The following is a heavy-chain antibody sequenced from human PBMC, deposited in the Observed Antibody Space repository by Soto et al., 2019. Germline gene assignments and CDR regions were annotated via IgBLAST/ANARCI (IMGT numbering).Heavy chain of an antibody. CDR2: IYYSGST. D-gene: IGHD2-15*01. Sequence: SETLSLICPVSCGSIISYYWSWIRQPPGKGLEWIGCIYYSGSTNYNPSLKSRVTISVDASKNQFSLKLSSVTAADTAVYYCARGGYCSGGSCYAYSYHYYGMDVWGQGTTVTVSS. J-gene: IGHJ6*02. V-gene: IGHV4-59*01. CDR3: ARGGYCSGGSCYAYSYHYYGMDV. CDR1: CGSIISYY.